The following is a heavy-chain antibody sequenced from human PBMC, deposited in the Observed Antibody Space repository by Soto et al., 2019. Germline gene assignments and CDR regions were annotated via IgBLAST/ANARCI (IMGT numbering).Heavy chain of an antibody. CDR3: AKTAPARPNLYLDY. CDR1: GFTFSSYA. Sequence: GGTLRLSCAATGFTFSSYAMSWVRQAPGKGLEWVSVISGSGGGTYYADSVKGRFTISRDKSKNTLYLQMNSLRVEDTAVFYCAKTAPARPNLYLDYWGQGTLVTVSS. J-gene: IGHJ4*02. V-gene: IGHV3-23*01. CDR2: ISGSGGGT. D-gene: IGHD6-6*01.